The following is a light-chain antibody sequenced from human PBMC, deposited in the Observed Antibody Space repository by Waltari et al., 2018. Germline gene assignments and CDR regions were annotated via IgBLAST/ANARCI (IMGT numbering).Light chain of an antibody. J-gene: IGLJ2*01. CDR3: QAWDSSTAGGV. CDR1: KLGDKY. Sequence: SYELTQPPSVSVSPGQTASITCSGDKLGDKYACWYQQKPGQSPVLVIYQDSKRPSGIHERFSGSNSGNTATLTISGTQAMDEADYYCQAWDSSTAGGVFGGGTKLTVL. V-gene: IGLV3-1*01. CDR2: QDS.